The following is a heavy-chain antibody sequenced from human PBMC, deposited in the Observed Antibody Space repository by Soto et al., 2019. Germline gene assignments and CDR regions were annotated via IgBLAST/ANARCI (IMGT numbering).Heavy chain of an antibody. D-gene: IGHD5-18*01. CDR2: SYYNGNT. CDR3: AKCGYSFTYLPFDS. CDR1: GGSISTSSYY. V-gene: IGHV4-39*01. J-gene: IGHJ4*02. Sequence: PSETLSLTCTVSGGSISTSSYYWGWIRQPPGKGLEWIGNSYYNGNTYYNPSLKSRVIISVSTSKNQFSLNLSSVTAADTAVYYCAKCGYSFTYLPFDSWGLGTLVTVSS.